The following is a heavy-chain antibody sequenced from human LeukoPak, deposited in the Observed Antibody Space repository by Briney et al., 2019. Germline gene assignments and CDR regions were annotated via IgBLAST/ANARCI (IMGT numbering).Heavy chain of an antibody. CDR2: INSDGSYT. CDR1: GFSLSNYW. Sequence: GGSLSLSCVASGFSLSNYWMYWGHQAPGKGLVWVSRINSDGSYTDYADSAKGRFTISRDNAKDTLYLQMNSLRADDTAVYYCARADNWQSGGAWGQGTLVTVSS. J-gene: IGHJ5*02. V-gene: IGHV3-74*01. CDR3: ARADNWQSGGA. D-gene: IGHD1-1*01.